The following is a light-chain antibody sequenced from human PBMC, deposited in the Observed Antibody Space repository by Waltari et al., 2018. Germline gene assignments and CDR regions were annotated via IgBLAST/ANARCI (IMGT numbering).Light chain of an antibody. J-gene: IGKJ2*01. CDR2: KAS. CDR3: QQYDAYSPPYT. CDR1: QTVKTW. V-gene: IGKV1-5*03. Sequence: DILMTQSPSTLSASVGDRVTITCRSSQTVKTWGAWYQQKPGKAPKLLIYKASNLRGGVPSRFSGSGSASEFNLTISGLQPDDFATYYCQQYDAYSPPYTFGQGTRLEI.